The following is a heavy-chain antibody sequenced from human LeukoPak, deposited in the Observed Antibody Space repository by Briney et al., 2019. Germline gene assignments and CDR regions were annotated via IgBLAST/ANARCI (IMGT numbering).Heavy chain of an antibody. CDR3: AHRRVRTGTTYSTSWCFDY. CDR1: GFSLSTRGVA. J-gene: IGHJ4*02. D-gene: IGHD6-13*01. Sequence: SGPTLVNPTQTLTLTCTFSGFSLSTRGVAVGWIRQPPGKALEWLALIYWDDDKRYSPSLKSRLTITRDTSKNQVVLTMTNMDPVDTATYYCAHRRVRTGTTYSTSWCFDYWGQGTLVTVSS. V-gene: IGHV2-5*02. CDR2: IYWDDDK.